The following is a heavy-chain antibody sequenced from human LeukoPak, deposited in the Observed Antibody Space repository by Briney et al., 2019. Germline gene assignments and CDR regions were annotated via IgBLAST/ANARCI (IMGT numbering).Heavy chain of an antibody. J-gene: IGHJ4*02. D-gene: IGHD6-13*01. CDR2: ISYDGSNK. CDR1: GFIFSNYN. Sequence: PGGSLRLSCAASGFIFSNYNMNWVRQAPGKGLEWVAVISYDGSNKYYADSVKGRFTISRDNSKNTLYLQMNSLRAEDTAVYYCAAIAAAGPFDYWGQGTLVTVSS. CDR3: AAIAAAGPFDY. V-gene: IGHV3-30*03.